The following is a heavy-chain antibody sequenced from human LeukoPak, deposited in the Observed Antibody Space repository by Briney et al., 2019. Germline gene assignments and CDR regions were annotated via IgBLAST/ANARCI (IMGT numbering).Heavy chain of an antibody. V-gene: IGHV3-23*01. Sequence: GGSLRLSCAASGFTFSSYAMSWVRQAPGKGLERVSAIGASGGSTYYADSVKGRFTISRDNSKNTLYLQMNSLRAEDTAEYYCAKHVGYCSSNSCYFDYWGQGTLVTVSS. CDR3: AKHVGYCSSNSCYFDY. CDR2: IGASGGST. CDR1: GFTFSSYA. J-gene: IGHJ4*02. D-gene: IGHD2-2*01.